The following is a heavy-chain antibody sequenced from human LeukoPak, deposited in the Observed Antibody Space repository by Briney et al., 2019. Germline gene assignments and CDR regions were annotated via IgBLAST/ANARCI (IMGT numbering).Heavy chain of an antibody. CDR1: GFTFSNYA. V-gene: IGHV3-23*01. CDR2: ITDSGMSS. CDR3: ARDSMVRGVLSSIY. D-gene: IGHD3-10*01. Sequence: GGSLRLSCAASGFTFSNYAMTWVRQAPGKGLDWVSSITDSGMSSYYADSVKGRFTISRDNAKNSLYLQMNSLRAEDTAVYYCARDSMVRGVLSSIYWGQGTLVTVSS. J-gene: IGHJ4*02.